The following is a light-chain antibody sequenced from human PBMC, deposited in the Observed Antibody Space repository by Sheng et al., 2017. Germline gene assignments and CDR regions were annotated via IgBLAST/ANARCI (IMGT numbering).Light chain of an antibody. CDR3: HQYKSNSWT. Sequence: DIQMTQSPSTLSASVGDRVTITCRASQSISSWLAWYQQKPGKAPKLLIYRASNLESGVPSRFSGSGSGTEFTLTISSLQPDDFATYYCHQYKSNSWTFGQGTKVGNQT. CDR1: QSISSW. V-gene: IGKV1-5*03. J-gene: IGKJ1*01. CDR2: RAS.